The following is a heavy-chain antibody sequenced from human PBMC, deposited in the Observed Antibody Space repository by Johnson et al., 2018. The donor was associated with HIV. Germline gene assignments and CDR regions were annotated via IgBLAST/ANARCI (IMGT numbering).Heavy chain of an antibody. V-gene: IGHV3-20*04. D-gene: IGHD2/OR15-2a*01. CDR3: ARVNIAFDI. CDR2: INWNGGST. CDR1: GFTFDDYG. J-gene: IGHJ3*02. Sequence: VQLVESGGDLVRPGGSLRLSCAPSGFTFDDYGISWVRQVPGKGLEWVSGINWNGGSTGYADSVKGRFTISSDNAKSSMYLQMNSLRAEDTALYYCARVNIAFDIWGQGTMVTVSS.